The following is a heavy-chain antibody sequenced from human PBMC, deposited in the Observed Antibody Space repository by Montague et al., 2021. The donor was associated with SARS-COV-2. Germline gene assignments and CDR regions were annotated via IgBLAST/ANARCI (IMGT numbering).Heavy chain of an antibody. V-gene: IGHV4-31*03. CDR2: IYHTGST. D-gene: IGHD2-21*01. Sequence: TLSLTCTVSGGSISSSSYYWGWIRQHPGKGLEWIGYIYHTGSTYYNPSLQSRLRTSVDTSKNEFSLTLTSVTAADTAIYYCARDRGWGSRGAGYIDLWGRGTLVTVSS. CDR1: GGSISSSSYY. J-gene: IGHJ2*01. CDR3: ARDRGWGSRGAGYIDL.